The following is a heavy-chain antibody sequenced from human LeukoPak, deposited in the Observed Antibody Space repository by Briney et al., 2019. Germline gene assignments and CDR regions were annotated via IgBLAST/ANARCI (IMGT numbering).Heavy chain of an antibody. CDR1: GFTFSNYA. Sequence: PGGSLRLSCSASGFTFSNYALHWVRQAPGKGLEYVSGVSGNGVSTYYTDSVKGRFTISRHNSKNTLYLQMNSLRAEDTAVYYCARVGSGWYDFDYWGQGTLVTVSS. CDR3: ARVGSGWYDFDY. CDR2: VSGNGVST. D-gene: IGHD6-19*01. J-gene: IGHJ4*02. V-gene: IGHV3-64*04.